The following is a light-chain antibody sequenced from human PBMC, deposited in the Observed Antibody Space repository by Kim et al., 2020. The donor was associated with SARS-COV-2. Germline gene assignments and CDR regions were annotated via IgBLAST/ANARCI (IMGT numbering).Light chain of an antibody. CDR2: AAS. CDR3: QQSFRTPWT. CDR1: QDISSY. V-gene: IGKV1-39*01. J-gene: IGKJ1*01. Sequence: SGSVGDRVTITCRASQDISSYLNWYQQKTGTAPKLLMYAASSLQSGVPSRFRGGGSGTEYTLTISSLQPEDFATYYCQQSFRTPWTFGQGTKLEI.